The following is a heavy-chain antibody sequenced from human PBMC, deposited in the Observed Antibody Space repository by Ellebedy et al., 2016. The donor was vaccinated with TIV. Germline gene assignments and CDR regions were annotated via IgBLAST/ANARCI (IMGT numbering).Heavy chain of an antibody. CDR3: ARNFRPIPTDYSKTTIARNWNYYYYYGMDV. Sequence: PGGSLRLSCAASGFSFSTFAMHWVRQAPGKGLEWVSAISNSGDTTYNADSVKARFTISRDNSKNTLYLQMNSLRAEDTAVYYCARNFRPIPTDYSKTTIARNWNYYYYYGMDVWGQGTTVTVSS. J-gene: IGHJ6*02. CDR1: GFSFSTFA. V-gene: IGHV3-23*01. D-gene: IGHD4-11*01. CDR2: ISNSGDTT.